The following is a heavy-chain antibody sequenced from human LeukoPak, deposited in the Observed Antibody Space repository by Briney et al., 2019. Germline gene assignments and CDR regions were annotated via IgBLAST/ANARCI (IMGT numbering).Heavy chain of an antibody. V-gene: IGHV3-7*01. CDR3: TRDNRYYY. J-gene: IGHJ4*02. Sequence: PGGSLRLPCAASGFTFSNYWMSWVRQAPGKGLEWVANIKEDGSEKYYEDSVKGRFTITRDNAKNLVYLQMNSLRAEDTAVYYCTRDNRYYYWGQGTVVTVSS. CDR1: GFTFSNYW. D-gene: IGHD2-21*01. CDR2: IKEDGSEK.